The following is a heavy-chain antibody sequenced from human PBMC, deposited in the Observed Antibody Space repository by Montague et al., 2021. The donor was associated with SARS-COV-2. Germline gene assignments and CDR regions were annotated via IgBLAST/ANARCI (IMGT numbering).Heavy chain of an antibody. CDR1: GVSISSGDYS. J-gene: IGHJ3*01. Sequence: TLSLTCTVSGVSISSGDYSWNWIRQSPGKGLEWIGFIYESGSTLYNPSLKSRITISVDRSKNQFSLRLNSVTAADTAVYYCARKIIANAFDVWGHGTTATVSS. CDR3: ARKIIANAFDV. V-gene: IGHV4-30-2*06. CDR2: IYESGST. D-gene: IGHD2/OR15-2a*01.